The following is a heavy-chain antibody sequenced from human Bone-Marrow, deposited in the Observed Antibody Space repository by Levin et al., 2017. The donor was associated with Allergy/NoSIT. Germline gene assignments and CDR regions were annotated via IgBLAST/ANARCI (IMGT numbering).Heavy chain of an antibody. CDR2: IYSSGST. CDR3: AREVILTGANFFDP. Sequence: SETLSLTCTVSGLSMDDYYWTWNRQAPGKGLEWIGYIYSSGSTHYSPSLQSRATISLDMSKMQFSLRLTSVTAADTAFYYCAREVILTGANFFDPWGQGTLVTVSS. CDR1: GLSMDDYY. V-gene: IGHV4-59*03. J-gene: IGHJ5*02. D-gene: IGHD2-21*01.